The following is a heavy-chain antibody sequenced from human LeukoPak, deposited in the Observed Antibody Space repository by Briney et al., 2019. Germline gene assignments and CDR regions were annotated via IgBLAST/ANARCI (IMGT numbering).Heavy chain of an antibody. CDR2: INHSGST. Sequence: SETLSLTCAVYGGSFSGYYWSWIRQPPGKGLEWIGEINHSGSTNYNPSLKSRVTISVDTSKNQFSLKPSSVTAADTAVYYCARGPSVFTMVRGVIIFDYWGQGTLVTVSS. V-gene: IGHV4-34*01. J-gene: IGHJ4*02. D-gene: IGHD3-10*01. CDR1: GGSFSGYY. CDR3: ARGPSVFTMVRGVIIFDY.